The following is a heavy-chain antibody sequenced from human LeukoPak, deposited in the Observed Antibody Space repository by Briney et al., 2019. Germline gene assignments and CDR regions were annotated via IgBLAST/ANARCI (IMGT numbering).Heavy chain of an antibody. Sequence: GGSLRLSCAASGFTFSNYWMSWVRQAPGKGLEWVANIKQDGSEKYYADSVKGRLTISRDNAKNSLYLQMNSLRGEDTAVYYCATAVVTAWYYFDYWGQGTLVTVSS. D-gene: IGHD2-21*02. J-gene: IGHJ4*02. CDR2: IKQDGSEK. CDR1: GFTFSNYW. CDR3: ATAVVTAWYYFDY. V-gene: IGHV3-7*01.